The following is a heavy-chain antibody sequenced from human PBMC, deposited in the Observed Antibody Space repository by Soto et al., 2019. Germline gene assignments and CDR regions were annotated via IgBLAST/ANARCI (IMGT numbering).Heavy chain of an antibody. Sequence: GGSLXLSFAASEFXVSGNYMIWVRQAPGKGLEWVSVIYSGGSTYYADSVKGRFTISRDNSKNTLYLQMNSLRAEDTAVYYCARVAVYGDFLQWGQGTPVTVSS. V-gene: IGHV3-53*01. J-gene: IGHJ4*02. CDR3: ARVAVYGDFLQ. CDR1: EFXVSGNY. D-gene: IGHD4-17*01. CDR2: IYSGGST.